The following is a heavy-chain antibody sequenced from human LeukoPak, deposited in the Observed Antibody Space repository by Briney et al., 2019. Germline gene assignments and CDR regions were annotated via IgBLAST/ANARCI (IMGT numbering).Heavy chain of an antibody. Sequence: PGGSLRLSCAASGFTFSSYSMNWVRQAPGKGLEWVSSISSSSSYIYYADSVKGRFTISRDNAKNSLYLQMNSLRAEDTAVYYCARDSGYDILTGYYAAYYYGMDVWGQGTTVTVSS. CDR3: ARDSGYDILTGYYAAYYYGMDV. CDR1: GFTFSSYS. CDR2: ISSSSSYI. J-gene: IGHJ6*02. D-gene: IGHD3-9*01. V-gene: IGHV3-21*01.